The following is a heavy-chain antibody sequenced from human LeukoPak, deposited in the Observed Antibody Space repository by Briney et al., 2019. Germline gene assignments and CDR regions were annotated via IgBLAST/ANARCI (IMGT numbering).Heavy chain of an antibody. CDR3: AKYYDILTRTYFDY. J-gene: IGHJ4*02. V-gene: IGHV3-23*01. Sequence: GGSLRLSCAASGFTVSSNYMSWVRQAPGKGLEWVSAISGSGGSTYYADTVKGRFTISRDNSKNTLYLQMNSLRADDTAVYYCAKYYDILTRTYFDYWGQGTLVTVSS. D-gene: IGHD3-9*01. CDR2: ISGSGGST. CDR1: GFTVSSNY.